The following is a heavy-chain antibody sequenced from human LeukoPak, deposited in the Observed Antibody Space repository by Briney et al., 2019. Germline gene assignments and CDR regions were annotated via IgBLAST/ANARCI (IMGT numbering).Heavy chain of an antibody. Sequence: ASVKVSCKASGYTFTSYDINWVRQATGQGLEWMGWMNPNSGNTGYAQKFQGRVTITRNTSISTAYMELSSLRSEDTAVYYCARGPDRSYDFWSGYYGNWFDPWGQGTLDTVSS. CDR3: ARGPDRSYDFWSGYYGNWFDP. D-gene: IGHD3-3*01. J-gene: IGHJ5*02. V-gene: IGHV1-8*03. CDR1: GYTFTSYD. CDR2: MNPNSGNT.